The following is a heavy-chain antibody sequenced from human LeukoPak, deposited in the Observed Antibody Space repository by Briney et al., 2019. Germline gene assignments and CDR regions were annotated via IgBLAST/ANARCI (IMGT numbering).Heavy chain of an antibody. CDR2: ISGSGGST. Sequence: GGSLRLSCAASGFTFSSYAMSWVRQAPGKGLEWVSAISGSGGSTYYADSVKGRFTISRDNSKNTLYLQMNSLRAEDTAVYYCARGGRYFDWLPGLDAFDIWGQGTMVTVSS. J-gene: IGHJ3*02. D-gene: IGHD3-9*01. CDR1: GFTFSSYA. V-gene: IGHV3-23*01. CDR3: ARGGRYFDWLPGLDAFDI.